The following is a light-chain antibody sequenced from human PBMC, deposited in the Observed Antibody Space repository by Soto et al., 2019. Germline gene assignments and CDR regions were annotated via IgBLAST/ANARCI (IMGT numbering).Light chain of an antibody. CDR1: QSVSIW. J-gene: IGKJ1*01. CDR2: KSS. Sequence: IQMTQSPSTLSASEGDRVTISCRASQSVSIWLAWYQQKPGRAPKLLIYKSSILESGVPSRFSGSGSGTEFTLTSSSLQPDDFATYYCQQFNTSPWTFGQGTKVEIK. CDR3: QQFNTSPWT. V-gene: IGKV1-5*03.